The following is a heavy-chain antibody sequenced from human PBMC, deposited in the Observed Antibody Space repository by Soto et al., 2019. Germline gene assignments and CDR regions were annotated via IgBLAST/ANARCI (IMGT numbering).Heavy chain of an antibody. J-gene: IGHJ4*02. CDR2: IIPILGIA. CDR3: ASCVGGSCYSGYFDY. CDR1: GGTFSSYT. Sequence: QVQLVQSGAEVKKPGSSVKVSCKASGGTFSSYTISWVRQAPGQGFEWMGRIIPILGIANYAQKFQGRVTITADKSTSTAYMELSSLRSEDTAVYYCASCVGGSCYSGYFDYWGQGTLVTVSS. V-gene: IGHV1-69*02. D-gene: IGHD2-15*01.